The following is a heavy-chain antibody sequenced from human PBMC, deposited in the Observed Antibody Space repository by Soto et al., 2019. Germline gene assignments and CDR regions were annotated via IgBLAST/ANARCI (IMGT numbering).Heavy chain of an antibody. CDR3: ARLYYGSGSYVDY. CDR2: IYYSGST. CDR1: GGSISSSSYY. V-gene: IGHV4-39*01. D-gene: IGHD3-10*01. Sequence: SETLSLTCTVSGGSISSSSYYWGWIRQPPGKGLEWIGSIYYSGSTYYNPSLKSRVTISVDTSKNQFSLKLSSVTAADTAVYYCARLYYGSGSYVDYWGQGTLVTVSS. J-gene: IGHJ4*02.